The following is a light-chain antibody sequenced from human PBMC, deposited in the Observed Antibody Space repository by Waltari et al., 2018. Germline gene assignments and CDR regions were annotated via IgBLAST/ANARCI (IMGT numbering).Light chain of an antibody. V-gene: IGKV1-33*01. CDR2: DAS. J-gene: IGKJ3*01. Sequence: DIQMTQSPSSLSASVGDVVTITCQASQDIANYLNWYQQKPGKAPKLLVYDASNLHSGVPSRFSGSGSGTHFTFTITGLQPEDIATYYCQQHDHLPFTFGPGTKVDIK. CDR1: QDIANY. CDR3: QQHDHLPFT.